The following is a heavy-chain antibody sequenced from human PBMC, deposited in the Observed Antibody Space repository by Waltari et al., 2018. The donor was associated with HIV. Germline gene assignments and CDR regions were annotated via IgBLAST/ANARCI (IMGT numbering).Heavy chain of an antibody. CDR2: INEDGREK. D-gene: IGHD2-8*01. CDR1: AFKFRNYW. V-gene: IGHV3-7*03. CDR3: ARGPDDCEKGVCYAFDI. Sequence: EMWFVESGGGLVQPGGFLRLSCSASAFKFRNYWMSWFRQVPGKGLEWLAKINEDGREKNYVDSWRGRFTISRDNARNTLYLQMNSLSLEDTAMYYCARGPDDCEKGVCYAFDIWGQGTMVTVSS. J-gene: IGHJ3*02.